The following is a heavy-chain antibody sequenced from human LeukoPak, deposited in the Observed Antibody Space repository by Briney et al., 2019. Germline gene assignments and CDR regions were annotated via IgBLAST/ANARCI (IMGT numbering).Heavy chain of an antibody. CDR1: GGSISSYY. J-gene: IGHJ2*01. Sequence: SETLSLTCTVSGGSISSYYWSWIRQPAGKGLEWIGRIYTSGSTNYNPSLKSRVTMSVGTSKNQFSPKLSSVTAADTAVYYCARDRGVVLIHDLWGRGTLVTVSS. V-gene: IGHV4-4*07. CDR2: IYTSGST. D-gene: IGHD2-8*01. CDR3: ARDRGVVLIHDL.